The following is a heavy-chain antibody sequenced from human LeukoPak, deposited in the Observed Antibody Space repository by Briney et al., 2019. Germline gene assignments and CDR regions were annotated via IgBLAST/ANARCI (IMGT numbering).Heavy chain of an antibody. Sequence: GASVKVSCKVSGYTLTELSMHWVRQAPGKGLEWMGGFDPEDGETIYAQKFQGRVTMTEDTSTDTAYMELSSLRSEDTAVYYCATKTGGVGTIPLFYFDYWGQGTLVTVSS. CDR2: FDPEDGET. V-gene: IGHV1-24*01. D-gene: IGHD5-24*01. CDR3: ATKTGGVGTIPLFYFDY. CDR1: GYTLTELS. J-gene: IGHJ4*02.